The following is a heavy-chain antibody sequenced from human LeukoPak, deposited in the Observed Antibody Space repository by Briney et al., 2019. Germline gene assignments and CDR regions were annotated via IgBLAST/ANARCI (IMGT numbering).Heavy chain of an antibody. CDR3: ARGRGQVVFDY. CDR2: IIPLSGTP. Sequence: GASVKVSCKASGGTFSNFHIAWVRQAPGQGFEWMGGIIPLSGTPNYVQKFQGRVTITTDDSSTTAYMELRSLRSGDTAVYYCARGRGQVVFDYWGQGTLVTVSS. J-gene: IGHJ4*02. D-gene: IGHD3-10*01. V-gene: IGHV1-69*05. CDR1: GGTFSNFH.